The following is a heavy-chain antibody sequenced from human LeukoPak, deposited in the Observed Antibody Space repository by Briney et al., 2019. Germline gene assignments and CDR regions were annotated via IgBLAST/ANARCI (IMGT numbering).Heavy chain of an antibody. CDR2: IKQDGSGK. J-gene: IGHJ4*02. CDR1: GFTFSRYW. D-gene: IGHD6-19*01. V-gene: IGHV3-7*01. Sequence: GGSLRLSCAASGFTFSRYWMSWVRQAPGKGLEWVANIKQDGSGKYYVDSVKGRFTISRDNAKNSLYLQMNSLRAEDTAVYYCARDGLPVAVDNWGQGTLVTVSS. CDR3: ARDGLPVAVDN.